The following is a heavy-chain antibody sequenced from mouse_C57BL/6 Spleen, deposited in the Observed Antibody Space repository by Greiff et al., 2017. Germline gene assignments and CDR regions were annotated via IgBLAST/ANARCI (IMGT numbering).Heavy chain of an antibody. D-gene: IGHD2-3*01. CDR2: ILPGSGST. CDR1: GYTFTGYW. V-gene: IGHV1-9*01. Sequence: QVQLQQSGAELMKPGASVKLSCKATGYTFTGYWIEWVKQRPGHGLEWIGEILPGSGSTNYNEKFKGKATFTADTSSNPAYMQLSSLTTEDSAIYYCARYQFYDGYPYWYFDVWGTGTTVTVSS. J-gene: IGHJ1*03. CDR3: ARYQFYDGYPYWYFDV.